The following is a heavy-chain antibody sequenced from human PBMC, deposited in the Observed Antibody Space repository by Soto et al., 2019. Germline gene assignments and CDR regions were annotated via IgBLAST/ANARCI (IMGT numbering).Heavy chain of an antibody. CDR1: GFTFSSYW. J-gene: IGHJ3*02. D-gene: IGHD3-9*01. CDR2: IKQDGSEK. CDR3: ARDFDWLKKSPKNAFDI. Sequence: LSLTCAASGFTFSSYWMSWVRQAPGKGLEWVANIKQDGSEKYYVDSVKGRFTISRDNAKNSLYLQMNSLRAEDTAVYYCARDFDWLKKSPKNAFDIWGQGTMVTVSS. V-gene: IGHV3-7*01.